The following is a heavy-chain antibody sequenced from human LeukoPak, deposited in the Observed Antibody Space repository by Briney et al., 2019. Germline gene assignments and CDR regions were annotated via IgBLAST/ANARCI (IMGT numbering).Heavy chain of an antibody. D-gene: IGHD2-15*01. CDR3: ARVIYCSGGSCYSAGAFDI. CDR2: IYYTGT. Sequence: SETLSLTCTVSGGSVSDYYWSWIRQSPGKGLEWIGYIYYTGTSYNPSLKSRVTISVDTSKNQFSLKLSSVTAADTAVYYCARVIYCSGGSCYSAGAFDIWGQGTMVTVSS. V-gene: IGHV4-59*02. J-gene: IGHJ3*02. CDR1: GGSVSDYY.